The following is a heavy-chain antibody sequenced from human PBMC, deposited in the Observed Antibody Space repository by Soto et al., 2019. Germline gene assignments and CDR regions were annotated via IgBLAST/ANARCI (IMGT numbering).Heavy chain of an antibody. CDR1: GYTFSDFD. D-gene: IGHD3-16*01. CDR2: MNAKSGDT. V-gene: IGHV1-8*01. Sequence: RASVKVSCKASGYTFSDFDINWLRQASGQGPEWMGWMNAKSGDTFFPQRFRGKSNMTRDTSLSTAYMEVGSLTSHDTAIYYCARGNPFNYAGFDVWGQGATVTVSS. J-gene: IGHJ6*02. CDR3: ARGNPFNYAGFDV.